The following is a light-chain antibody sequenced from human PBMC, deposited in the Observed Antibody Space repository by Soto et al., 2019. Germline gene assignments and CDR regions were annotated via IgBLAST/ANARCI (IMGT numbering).Light chain of an antibody. V-gene: IGLV2-8*01. CDR1: SSDVGAYDH. J-gene: IGLJ3*02. CDR3: NSYAGSHKWV. Sequence: QSALTQPPSASGSPGQSVTISSTGTSSDVGAYDHVCWYQQYPGQAPKLMIYEVSARPSGVPDRFSGSKFGNTASLTVSGLQAADEADYYCNSYAGSHKWVFGGGTKVTVL. CDR2: EVS.